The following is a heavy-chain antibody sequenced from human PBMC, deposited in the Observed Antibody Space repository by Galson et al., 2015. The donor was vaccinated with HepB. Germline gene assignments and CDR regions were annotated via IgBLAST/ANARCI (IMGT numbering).Heavy chain of an antibody. Sequence: SVKVSCKASGGTFSSYAISWVRQAPGQGLEWMGGIIPIFGTANYAQKFQGRVTITADESTSTAYMELSSLRSEDTAVYYCARVYDSGWHGDRLVFFDYWGQGTLVTVSS. J-gene: IGHJ4*02. CDR3: ARVYDSGWHGDRLVFFDY. CDR2: IIPIFGTA. D-gene: IGHD3-9*01. V-gene: IGHV1-69*13. CDR1: GGTFSSYA.